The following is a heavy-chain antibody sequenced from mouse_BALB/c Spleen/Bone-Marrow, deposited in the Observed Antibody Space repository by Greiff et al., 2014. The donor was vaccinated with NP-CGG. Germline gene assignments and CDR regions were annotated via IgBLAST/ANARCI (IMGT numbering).Heavy chain of an antibody. J-gene: IGHJ2*01. CDR1: GFTFSSYT. D-gene: IGHD2-1*01. Sequence: EVKVVESGGGLVQPGGSLKLSCAASGFTFSSYTMSWVRQTPEKRLEWVAYISNGGGSTYYPDTVKGRFTISRDNAKNTLYLQMSSLKSEDTAMYYCARQIYFPYFDYWGQGTTPTVSS. CDR2: ISNGGGST. CDR3: ARQIYFPYFDY. V-gene: IGHV5-12-2*01.